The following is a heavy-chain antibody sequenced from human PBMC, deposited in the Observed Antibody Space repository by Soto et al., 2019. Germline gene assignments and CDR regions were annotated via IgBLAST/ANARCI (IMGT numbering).Heavy chain of an antibody. V-gene: IGHV4-59*08. CDR1: GYSFSTYY. D-gene: IGHD4-17*01. CDR2: ISYSGSI. J-gene: IGHJ5*02. Sequence: SETLSLTCTVSGYSFSTYYWSWIRQPPGKGLEWIGHISYSGSIKYNPSLKSRVTISVDTAKNQFSLSLSSVTAADTAVYYCARIYGGISPVFDLWGQGTLVTVS. CDR3: ARIYGGISPVFDL.